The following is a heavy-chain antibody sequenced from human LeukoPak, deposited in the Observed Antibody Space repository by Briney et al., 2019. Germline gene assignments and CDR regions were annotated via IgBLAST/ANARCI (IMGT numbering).Heavy chain of an antibody. CDR2: ISSSGSTI. Sequence: PGGSLRLSCAASGFTFSSYEMNWVRQAPGKGLEWVSYISSSGSTIYYADSVKGRFTISRDNAKNSLYLQMNSLRAEDTAVYYCARVAVYSGTLDYWGQGTLVTVSS. J-gene: IGHJ4*02. V-gene: IGHV3-48*03. D-gene: IGHD1-26*01. CDR3: ARVAVYSGTLDY. CDR1: GFTFSSYE.